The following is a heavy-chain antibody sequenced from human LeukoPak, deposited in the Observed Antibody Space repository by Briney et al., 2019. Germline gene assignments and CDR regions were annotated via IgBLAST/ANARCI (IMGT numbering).Heavy chain of an antibody. Sequence: GKSLRLSCATSGFTFSGYGMHWVRQAPGKGLEWVTVIWSDGSNKYYVDSVKGRFTISRDNSKNTLYLQMNSLRAEDTAVYYCVRGYYAGRGHHFEYWGQGTLVTVSS. CDR3: VRGYYAGRGHHFEY. CDR1: GFTFSGYG. V-gene: IGHV3-33*01. J-gene: IGHJ4*02. D-gene: IGHD3-22*01. CDR2: IWSDGSNK.